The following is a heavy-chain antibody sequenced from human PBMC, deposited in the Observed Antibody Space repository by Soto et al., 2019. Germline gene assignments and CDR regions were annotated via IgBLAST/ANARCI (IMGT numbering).Heavy chain of an antibody. J-gene: IGHJ4*02. CDR1: GGSFSGYY. V-gene: IGHV4-34*01. D-gene: IGHD6-19*01. CDR3: ARGSAVAAAFDY. Sequence: QVQLQQWGAGLLKPSETLSLTCAVYGGSFSGYYWSWIRQPPGKGLEWIGEINHSGSTNYNPSLKSRVTISVDTSKNQFSLKLSSVTAADTAVYYCARGSAVAAAFDYWGQGTLVTVSS. CDR2: INHSGST.